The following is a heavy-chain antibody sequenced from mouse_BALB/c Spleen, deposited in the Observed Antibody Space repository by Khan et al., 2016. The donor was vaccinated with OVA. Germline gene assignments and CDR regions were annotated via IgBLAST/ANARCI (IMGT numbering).Heavy chain of an antibody. CDR2: ISSDSSTI. D-gene: IGHD2-3*01. CDR1: GFTFSGFG. CDR3: ARTGYYYFDY. J-gene: IGHJ2*01. Sequence: EVELVESGGDLVQPGGSRKLSCAASGFTFSGFGMHWVRQAPEKGLEWVAFISSDSSTIYYADTVKGRFTISRDNPKKTLFLQMTSLRSEDTALYFCARTGYYYFDYWGQGTTLTVSS. V-gene: IGHV5-17*02.